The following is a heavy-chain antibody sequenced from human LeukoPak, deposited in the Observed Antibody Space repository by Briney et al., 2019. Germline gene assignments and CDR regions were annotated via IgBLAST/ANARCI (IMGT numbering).Heavy chain of an antibody. J-gene: IGHJ4*02. D-gene: IGHD3-10*01. V-gene: IGHV3-23*01. CDR3: AKDSDYYGSGSRTFDY. CDR1: GFTFSSYA. CDR2: ISGSGGST. Sequence: PGGSLRLSCAASGFTFSSYAMSWVRQAPGKGLEWVSAISGSGGSTYYADSVKGRFTISRDNSKNTLYLQMNSLRAEDTAVYYCAKDSDYYGSGSRTFDYWGQGTLVTVSS.